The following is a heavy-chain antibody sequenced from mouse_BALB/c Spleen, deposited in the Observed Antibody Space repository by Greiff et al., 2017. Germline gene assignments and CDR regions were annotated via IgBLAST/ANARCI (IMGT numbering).Heavy chain of an antibody. CDR2: ISSGSSTI. CDR1: GFTFSSFG. CDR3: ARSVDYYGSSYDGYAMDY. V-gene: IGHV5-17*02. D-gene: IGHD1-1*01. J-gene: IGHJ4*01. Sequence: EVQLVESGGGLVQPGGSRKLSCAASGFTFSSFGMHWVRQAPENGLEWVAYISSGSSTIYYADTVKGRFTISRDNPKNTLFLQMTSLRSEDTAMYYCARSVDYYGSSYDGYAMDYWGQGTSVTVSS.